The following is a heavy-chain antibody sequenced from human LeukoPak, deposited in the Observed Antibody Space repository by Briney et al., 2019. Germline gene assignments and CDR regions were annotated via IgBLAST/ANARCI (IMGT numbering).Heavy chain of an antibody. Sequence: WASVKVSCKASGYTFTGYYMHWVRQAPGQGLEWMGWINPNSGGTNYAQKFQGRVTMTRDTSISTAYMELSRLRSDDTAVYYCARSDSSGYYGEFDPWGQGTLVTVSS. V-gene: IGHV1-2*02. CDR2: INPNSGGT. CDR1: GYTFTGYY. J-gene: IGHJ5*02. D-gene: IGHD3-22*01. CDR3: ARSDSSGYYGEFDP.